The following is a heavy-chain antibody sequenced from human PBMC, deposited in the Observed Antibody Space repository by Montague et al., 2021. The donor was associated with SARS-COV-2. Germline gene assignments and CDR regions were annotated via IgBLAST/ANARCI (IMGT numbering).Heavy chain of an antibody. CDR1: GASVSSSD. V-gene: IGHV4-59*02. CDR3: ARETMTADAFDI. CDR2: FYSVGST. D-gene: IGHD1-14*01. J-gene: IGHJ3*02. Sequence: SETLSLTCTVSGASVSSSDWGWIRQSPGKGLEWIGYFYSVGSTDYNPSLKSRVTISRDTSKNQFSLKVRSVTAADTAIYYCARETMTADAFDIWDQGTMVTVSS.